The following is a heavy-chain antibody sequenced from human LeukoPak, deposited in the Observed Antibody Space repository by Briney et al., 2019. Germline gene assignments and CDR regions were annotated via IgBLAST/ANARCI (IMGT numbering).Heavy chain of an antibody. Sequence: GASVKVSCKASGYTFTGYYMHWVRQAPGQGLEWMGWINPNSGGTKYAQKFKGRVTMTRDTSISTAYMELSRLRSDDTAVYYCARSSSGWYPRFDYWGQGTLVTVSS. CDR2: INPNSGGT. CDR3: ARSSSGWYPRFDY. V-gene: IGHV1-2*02. D-gene: IGHD6-19*01. J-gene: IGHJ4*02. CDR1: GYTFTGYY.